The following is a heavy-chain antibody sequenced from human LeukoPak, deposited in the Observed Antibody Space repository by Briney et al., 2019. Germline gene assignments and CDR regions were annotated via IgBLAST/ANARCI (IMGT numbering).Heavy chain of an antibody. CDR1: GGSISSSGYY. CDR2: IYYSGST. J-gene: IGHJ4*02. D-gene: IGHD1-1*01. Sequence: KPSETLSLTCTVSGGSISSSGYYWGWIRQPPGKGLEWIGSIYYSGSTYYNPSLKSRVTISVDTSKSQFSLKVSSVTAADTAVYYCARRGTGTTPYFDYWGQGTLVTVSS. V-gene: IGHV4-39*01. CDR3: ARRGTGTTPYFDY.